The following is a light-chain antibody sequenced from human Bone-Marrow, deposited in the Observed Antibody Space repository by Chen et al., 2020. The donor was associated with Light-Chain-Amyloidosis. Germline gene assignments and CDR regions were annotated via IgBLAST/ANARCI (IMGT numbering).Light chain of an antibody. CDR3: QQYYTTPWT. Sequence: DIQMTYSPSSLSASVGDRVTITCRASHVITNPVAWYQHKPGKAPKLLLYAASKLQSGVPSRFSGSESGTEYTLTISSLQPEDFATYYCQQYYTTPWTFGQGTKVEIK. CDR2: AAS. V-gene: IGKV1-NL1*01. CDR1: HVITNP. J-gene: IGKJ1*01.